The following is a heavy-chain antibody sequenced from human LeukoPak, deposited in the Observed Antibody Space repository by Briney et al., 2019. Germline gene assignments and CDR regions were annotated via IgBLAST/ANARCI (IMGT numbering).Heavy chain of an antibody. CDR2: ISAYNGNT. Sequence: ASVKVSCKASGGTFSSYAISWVRQAPGQGLEWMGWISAYNGNTNYAQKLQGRVTMTTDTSTSTAYMELRSLRSDDTAVYYCAREDVVVPAAMPFFDYWGQGTLVTVSS. CDR1: GGTFSSYA. V-gene: IGHV1-18*01. CDR3: AREDVVVPAAMPFFDY. D-gene: IGHD2-2*01. J-gene: IGHJ4*02.